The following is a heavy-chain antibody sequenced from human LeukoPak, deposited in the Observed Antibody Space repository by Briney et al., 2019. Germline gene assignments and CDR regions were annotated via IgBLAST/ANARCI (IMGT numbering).Heavy chain of an antibody. CDR3: ARLTYYYGSGSYSPFDY. D-gene: IGHD3-10*01. CDR2: IYPGDSDT. V-gene: IGHV5-51*01. CDR1: RYSFTSYW. Sequence: GESLKISCKGSRYSFTSYWIGWVRQMPGKGLEWMGIIYPGDSDTRYSPSFQGQVTISADKSISTAYLQWSSLKASDTAMYYCARLTYYYGSGSYSPFDYWGQGTLVTVSS. J-gene: IGHJ4*02.